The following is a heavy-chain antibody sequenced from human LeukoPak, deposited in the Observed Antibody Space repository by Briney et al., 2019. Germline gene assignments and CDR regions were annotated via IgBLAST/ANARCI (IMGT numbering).Heavy chain of an antibody. D-gene: IGHD5-18*01. CDR3: ASFFRKGKQLWLLDYFDY. Sequence: PGGSLRLSCAASGFTFSSYSMNWVRQAPGKGLEWVSSISSSSSYIYYADSVKGRFTISRDNAKNSLYLQMNSLRAEDTAVYYCASFFRKGKQLWLLDYFDYWGQGTLVTVSS. CDR1: GFTFSSYS. J-gene: IGHJ4*02. V-gene: IGHV3-21*01. CDR2: ISSSSSYI.